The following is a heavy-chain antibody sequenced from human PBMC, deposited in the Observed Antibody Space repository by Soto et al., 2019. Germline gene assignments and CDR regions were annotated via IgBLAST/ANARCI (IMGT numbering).Heavy chain of an antibody. CDR3: ARGTILTGYYVPDY. CDR2: ISSSSSTI. V-gene: IGHV3-48*02. Sequence: EVQLVESGGGLVQPGGSLRLSCAASGFTFSSYSMNWVRQAPGKGLEWVSYISSSSSTIYYADSVKGRFTISRDNAKNALYLQMNSLRDEDTAVYYCARGTILTGYYVPDYWGQGTLVTVSS. J-gene: IGHJ4*02. CDR1: GFTFSSYS. D-gene: IGHD3-9*01.